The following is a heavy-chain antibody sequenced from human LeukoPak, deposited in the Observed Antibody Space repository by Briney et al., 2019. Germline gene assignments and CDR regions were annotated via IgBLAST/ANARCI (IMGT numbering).Heavy chain of an antibody. CDR2: IYHSGST. J-gene: IGHJ4*02. CDR3: ASCPGSSTNYFDY. Sequence: PSETLSLTCTVSGGSISSYYWSWIRQPPGKGLEWIGEIYHSGSTNYNPSLKSRVTISVDKSKNQFSLKLSSVTAADTAVYYCASCPGSSTNYFDYWGQGTLVTVSS. D-gene: IGHD2-2*01. V-gene: IGHV4-59*12. CDR1: GGSISSYY.